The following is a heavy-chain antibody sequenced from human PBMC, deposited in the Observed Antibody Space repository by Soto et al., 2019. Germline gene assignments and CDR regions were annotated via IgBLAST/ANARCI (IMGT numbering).Heavy chain of an antibody. V-gene: IGHV4-34*01. Sequence: PSETLSLTCAVYGGSFSAYYWSWIRQPPGKWLEWIGEINHSGGTSYNPSLKSRVTISVDTSKSQFSLKLTSVTAADRAVYYCARGIVDTVVSSGFSEYLGQGXPLTV. CDR2: INHSGGT. D-gene: IGHD3-22*01. CDR1: GGSFSAYY. CDR3: ARGIVDTVVSSGFSEY. J-gene: IGHJ4*02.